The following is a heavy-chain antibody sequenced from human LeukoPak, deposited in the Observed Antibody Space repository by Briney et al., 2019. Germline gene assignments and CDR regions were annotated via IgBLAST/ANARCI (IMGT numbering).Heavy chain of an antibody. Sequence: GGSLRLSCAASGFTFSSYSMNWVRQAPGKGLEWVSSISSSSSCIYYADSVKGRFTISRDNAKNSLYLHMNSLRAEDTAVYYCAISSDTAIFRPIDYWGQGTLVTVSS. CDR3: AISSDTAIFRPIDY. CDR2: ISSSSSCI. D-gene: IGHD5-18*01. V-gene: IGHV3-21*01. J-gene: IGHJ4*02. CDR1: GFTFSSYS.